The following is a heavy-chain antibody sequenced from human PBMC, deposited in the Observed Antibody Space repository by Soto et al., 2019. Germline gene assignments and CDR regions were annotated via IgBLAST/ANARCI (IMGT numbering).Heavy chain of an antibody. Sequence: GGSLRLSCAASGFTFSSYGMHWVRQAPGKGLEWVAVIWYDGSNKYYADSVKGRFTISRDNSKNTLYPQMNSLRAEDTAVYYCARGIQLWFPYFDYWGQGTLVTVSS. CDR2: IWYDGSNK. V-gene: IGHV3-33*08. J-gene: IGHJ4*02. CDR3: ARGIQLWFPYFDY. D-gene: IGHD5-18*01. CDR1: GFTFSSYG.